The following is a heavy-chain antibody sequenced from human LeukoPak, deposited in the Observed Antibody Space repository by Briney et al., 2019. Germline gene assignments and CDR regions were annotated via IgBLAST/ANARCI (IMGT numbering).Heavy chain of an antibody. Sequence: TGGSLRLSCAASGFTVSSNYMSWVRQAPGKGLEWVSAISGSGGSTYYADSVKGRFTISRDNSKNTLYLQMNSLRAEDTAVYYCAKIPFSSGWSLDYWGQGTLVTVSS. D-gene: IGHD6-19*01. V-gene: IGHV3-23*01. CDR2: ISGSGGST. CDR1: GFTVSSNY. CDR3: AKIPFSSGWSLDY. J-gene: IGHJ4*02.